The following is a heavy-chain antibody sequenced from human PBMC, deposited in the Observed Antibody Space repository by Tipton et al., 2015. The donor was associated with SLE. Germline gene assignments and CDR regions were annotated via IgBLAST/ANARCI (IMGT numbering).Heavy chain of an antibody. J-gene: IGHJ4*02. CDR3: ASITIFGVVRF. CDR1: GDSISSYY. CDR2: IYTSGST. V-gene: IGHV4-4*07. Sequence: TLSLTCTVSGDSISSYYWSWIRQPAGKGLEWIGRIYTSGSTNYNPSLKSRVTISVDTSKNQFSLKLSSVTAADTAVYYCASITIFGVVRFGGQGTLVTVSS. D-gene: IGHD3-3*01.